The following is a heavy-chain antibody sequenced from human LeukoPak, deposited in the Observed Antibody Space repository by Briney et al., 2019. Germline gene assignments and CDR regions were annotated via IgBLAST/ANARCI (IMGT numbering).Heavy chain of an antibody. CDR3: AKGSEYLWGSLESNYFYYMDV. D-gene: IGHD3-16*01. Sequence: PGGSLRLSCAASGFTFSSYSMSWVRQAPGKGLEWVSVINGGGGSTYYADSVKGRFTISRDNSKNTVYLQMNSLRAEDTALYYCAKGSEYLWGSLESNYFYYMDVWGIGTTVTVSS. V-gene: IGHV3-23*01. CDR2: INGGGGST. CDR1: GFTFSSYS. J-gene: IGHJ6*03.